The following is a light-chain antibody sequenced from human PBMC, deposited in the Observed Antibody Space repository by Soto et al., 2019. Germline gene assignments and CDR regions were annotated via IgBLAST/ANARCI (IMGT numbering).Light chain of an antibody. CDR1: SGHSTYI. J-gene: IGLJ1*01. CDR2: LEGSGSY. CDR3: ETWDTNTRV. Sequence: QAVVAQSSSASASLGSSVKLTCTLSSGHSTYIIAWHQQQPGKAPRYLMNLEGSGSYNKGSGVPDRFSGSSSGADRYLTIANLQFEDEADYYCETWDTNTRVFGTGTKVTVL. V-gene: IGLV4-60*02.